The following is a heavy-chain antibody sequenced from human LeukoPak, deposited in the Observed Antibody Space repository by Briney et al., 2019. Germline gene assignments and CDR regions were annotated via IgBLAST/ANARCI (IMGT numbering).Heavy chain of an antibody. CDR3: AKDYRGGGWFKNFHY. CDR2: ISYDGSNK. CDR1: GFTFSSYG. J-gene: IGHJ4*02. V-gene: IGHV3-30*18. Sequence: GGSLRLSCAASGFTFSSYGMHWVRQAPGKGLEWVAVISYDGSNKYYADSVKGRFTISRDNSKNTLYLQMNSLRAEDTAVYYCAKDYRGGGWFKNFHYWGQGTLVTVSS. D-gene: IGHD6-19*01.